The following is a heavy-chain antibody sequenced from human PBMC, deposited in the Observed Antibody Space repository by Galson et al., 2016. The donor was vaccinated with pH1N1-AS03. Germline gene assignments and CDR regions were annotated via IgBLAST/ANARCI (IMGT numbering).Heavy chain of an antibody. Sequence: SGAEVKKSGESLRISCAASGFSCGDYPMNWVRQAPGKGLEWVSYISSSGADIFYADSVKGRFTISRDSAKNSLYLQMNSLRAEDTAFYYCVRQFFRHSSGWDPWGQGTLVSVSS. D-gene: IGHD6-25*01. J-gene: IGHJ5*02. CDR2: ISSSGADI. CDR3: VRQFFRHSSGWDP. V-gene: IGHV3-48*01. CDR1: GFSCGDYP.